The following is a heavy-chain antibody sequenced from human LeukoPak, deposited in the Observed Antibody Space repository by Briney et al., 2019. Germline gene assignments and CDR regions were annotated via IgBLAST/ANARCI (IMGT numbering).Heavy chain of an antibody. CDR2: IHPSTGNP. CDR3: ARAFQSLGGLSLPDF. D-gene: IGHD3-16*02. V-gene: IGHV7-4-1*02. CDR1: GYTFTNYD. Sequence: ASVKVSCKASGYTFTNYDISWVRQAPGQGLEWMGWIHPSTGNPTYAQGFTGRFVFSLDTSVSTTYLQIRSLKAEDTAVYYCARAFQSLGGLSLPDFWGQGTLVTVSS. J-gene: IGHJ4*02.